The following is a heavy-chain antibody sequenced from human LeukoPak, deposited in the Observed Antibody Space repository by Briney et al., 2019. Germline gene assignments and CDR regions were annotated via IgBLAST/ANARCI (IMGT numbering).Heavy chain of an antibody. CDR1: GFTFSNYG. J-gene: IGHJ6*02. V-gene: IGHV3-30*03. CDR3: ASYCSSTSCYPFYYYYGMDV. D-gene: IGHD2-2*01. Sequence: QPGGSLRLSCAASGFTFSNYGMHWVRQAPGKGLEWVAVISYDGSNKYYADSVKGRFTISRDNSKNTLYLQTNSLRAEDTAVYYCASYCSSTSCYPFYYYYGMDVWGQGTTVTVSS. CDR2: ISYDGSNK.